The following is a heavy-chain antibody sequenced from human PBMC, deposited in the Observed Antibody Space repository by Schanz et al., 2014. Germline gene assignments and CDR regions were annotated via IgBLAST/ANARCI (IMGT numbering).Heavy chain of an antibody. CDR1: GGTFSTYT. J-gene: IGHJ4*02. CDR3: ARDRLECGAECYSVEVFEI. V-gene: IGHV1-69*08. CDR2: IIPILGIA. D-gene: IGHD2-21*01. Sequence: QVQLVQSGAEVKKPGSSVKVSCKASGGTFSTYTISWVRQAPGQGLEWMGRIIPILGIANYAQKFLGRVTITADKSTSTAYMELKSLRSADTAVYYCARDRLECGAECYSVEVFEIWGQGTLVIVSS.